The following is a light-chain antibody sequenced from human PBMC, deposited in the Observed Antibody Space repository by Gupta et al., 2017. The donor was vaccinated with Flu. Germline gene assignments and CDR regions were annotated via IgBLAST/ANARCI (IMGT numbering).Light chain of an antibody. J-gene: IGKJ1*01. V-gene: IGKV2-30*01. Sequence: VVVTQTPLCLPVAPGQPASISCRSSHGLVYSDGNTYLHWFQQRPGQSPRRLIYLVSHREAGVPDRFSGSGSGTDFTLKISRVEAEDVGIYFCMQGAHWPWTFGQGTKVEIK. CDR3: MQGAHWPWT. CDR2: LVS. CDR1: HGLVYSDGNTY.